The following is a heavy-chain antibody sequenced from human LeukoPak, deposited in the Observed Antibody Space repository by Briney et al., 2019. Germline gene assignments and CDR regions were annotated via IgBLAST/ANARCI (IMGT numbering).Heavy chain of an antibody. CDR1: GYTFTNYA. Sequence: GASVKVSCKASGYTFTNYAISWVRQAPGQGLEWMGWISAYNGDTNYAQKVQGRVTMTTDTSTNTAYMELRSLRSDDTAIYYCARDFTTIVAVQSPAFDIWGQGTMVTVSS. J-gene: IGHJ3*02. CDR2: ISAYNGDT. V-gene: IGHV1-18*01. CDR3: ARDFTTIVAVQSPAFDI. D-gene: IGHD3-22*01.